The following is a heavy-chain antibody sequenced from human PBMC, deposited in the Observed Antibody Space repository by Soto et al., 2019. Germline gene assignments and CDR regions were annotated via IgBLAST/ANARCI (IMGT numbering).Heavy chain of an antibody. V-gene: IGHV3-33*08. CDR3: ARGAEMATTAGGYYYYGMDV. J-gene: IGHJ6*02. CDR2: IRYDGSNK. CDR1: GFTFSSYS. D-gene: IGHD5-12*01. Sequence: GGSLRLSCAASGFTFSSYSMNWVRQAPGKGLEWVAVIRYDGSNKYYADSVKGRFTISRDNSKNTLYLQMNSLRAEDTAVYYCARGAEMATTAGGYYYYGMDVWGQGTTVTVSS.